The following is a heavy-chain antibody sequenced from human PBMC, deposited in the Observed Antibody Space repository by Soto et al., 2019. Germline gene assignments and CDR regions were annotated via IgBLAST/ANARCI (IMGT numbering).Heavy chain of an antibody. CDR1: GGSFSGYY. J-gene: IGHJ3*02. V-gene: IGHV4-34*01. D-gene: IGHD3-22*01. CDR3: ARGPHYYDSSGYYFALAFDI. CDR2: INHRGGT. Sequence: QVQLQQWGAGLLKPSETLSLTCAVYGGSFSGYYWSWIRQPPGKGLEWIGEINHRGGTNYNPSLKSRVTIAVDTSKYQFSLKLSSVTAADTAVYYCARGPHYYDSSGYYFALAFDIWGQGTMVTVSS.